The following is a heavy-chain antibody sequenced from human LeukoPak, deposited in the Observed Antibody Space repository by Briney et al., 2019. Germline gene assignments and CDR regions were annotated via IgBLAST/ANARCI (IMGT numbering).Heavy chain of an antibody. CDR3: ARARGPYEVYFDY. V-gene: IGHV4-61*02. CDR2: IYTSGST. J-gene: IGHJ4*02. D-gene: IGHD3-10*01. CDR1: GGSISSGSYY. Sequence: SQTLSLTCTVSGGSISSGSYYWSWIRQPAGKGLEWIGRIYTSGSTNYNPSLKSRVTISVDTSKNQFSLKLSSVTAADTAVHYCARARGPYEVYFDYWGQGTLVTVSS.